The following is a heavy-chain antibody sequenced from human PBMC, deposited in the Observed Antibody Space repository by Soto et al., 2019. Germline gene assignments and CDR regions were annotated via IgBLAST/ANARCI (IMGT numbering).Heavy chain of an antibody. CDR3: AITVFRDRSGAMDI. Sequence: QVQLQESGPGLVKPSGTLSLSCTVSGGSISPDHWWPWVRQSPGEGLEWIGEIFHSGSTAYTPSRKTRVTISVDRSNNLVSRNLNSVTAADTARYYCAITVFRDRSGAMDIWGRGTTVTVSS. J-gene: IGHJ6*02. CDR1: GGSISPDHW. D-gene: IGHD3-10*01. V-gene: IGHV4-4*02. CDR2: IFHSGST.